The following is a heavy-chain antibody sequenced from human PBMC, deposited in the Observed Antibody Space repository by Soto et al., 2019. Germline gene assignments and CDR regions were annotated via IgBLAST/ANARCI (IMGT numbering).Heavy chain of an antibody. J-gene: IGHJ4*02. D-gene: IGHD2-15*01. CDR3: AREYCSGGSCYDYFDY. Sequence: SETLSLTCTVSGGSISSYYWSWIRQPPGKGLEWIGYIYYSGSTNYNPSLKSRVTISVDTSKNQFSLKLSSVTAADTAVYYCAREYCSGGSCYDYFDYWGQGTLVTVSS. CDR2: IYYSGST. CDR1: GGSISSYY. V-gene: IGHV4-59*01.